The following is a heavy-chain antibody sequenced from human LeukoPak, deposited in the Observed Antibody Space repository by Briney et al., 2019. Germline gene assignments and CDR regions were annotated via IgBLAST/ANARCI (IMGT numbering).Heavy chain of an antibody. J-gene: IGHJ6*02. D-gene: IGHD2-8*01. CDR3: AVLMRHLGMDV. Sequence: SETLSLTCALSGGSFSGNYWSWIRQAPGKGLEWIGEINYSGHTNYNPSLQSRVSLSIDTSKNQFALTLNSVTAADTAMYFCAVLMRHLGMDVWGQGTTVLVSS. V-gene: IGHV4-34*01. CDR1: GGSFSGNY. CDR2: INYSGHT.